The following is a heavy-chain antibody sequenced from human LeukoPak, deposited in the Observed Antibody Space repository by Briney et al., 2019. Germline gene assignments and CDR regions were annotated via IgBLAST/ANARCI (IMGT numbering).Heavy chain of an antibody. CDR3: ARAGSDSYSYYLDV. CDR1: GGSINNYH. V-gene: IGHV4-4*07. CDR2: IHARGGT. Sequence: SETLSLTCAVSGGSINNYHWSWVRQPAGKGLEWIGRIHARGGTNYNPSLKSRVTMSLDTSKNQFSLKLNSVTAADTAVYFCARAGSDSYSYYLDVWGKGTTVAVSS. J-gene: IGHJ6*03.